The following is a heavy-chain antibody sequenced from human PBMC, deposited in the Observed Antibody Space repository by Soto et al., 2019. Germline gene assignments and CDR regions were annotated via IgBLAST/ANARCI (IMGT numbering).Heavy chain of an antibody. CDR1: GDSVSSNSAA. CDR3: ARGSSGWFSFCYYYGMHV. J-gene: IGHJ6*02. V-gene: IGHV6-1*01. D-gene: IGHD6-19*01. Sequence: PTLSLTCALSGDSVSSNSAAWNWIRQSPSRGLEWLGRTYYRSKWYNDYAVSVKSRITINPDTSKNQFSLQLNSVTPEDTAVYYCARGSSGWFSFCYYYGMHVWGQGTTVTGSS. CDR2: TYYRSKWYN.